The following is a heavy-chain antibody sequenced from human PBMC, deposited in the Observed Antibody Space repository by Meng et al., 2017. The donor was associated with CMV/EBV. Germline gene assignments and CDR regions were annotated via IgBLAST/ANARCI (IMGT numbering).Heavy chain of an antibody. V-gene: IGHV3-30*02. CDR1: GFTFSSYG. CDR2: IRYDGSNK. Sequence: GGSLRLSCAAPGFTFSSYGMHWFRQAPGKGLEWVAFIRYDGSNKYYADSVKGRFTISRDNSKNTLYLQMNSLRAEDTAVYYCAKVRPPYYYYGMDVWGQGTTVTVSS. J-gene: IGHJ6*02. CDR3: AKVRPPYYYYGMDV.